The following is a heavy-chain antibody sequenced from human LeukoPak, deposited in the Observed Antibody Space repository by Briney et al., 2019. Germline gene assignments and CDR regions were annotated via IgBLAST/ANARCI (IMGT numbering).Heavy chain of an antibody. CDR2: IKQDGSEK. D-gene: IGHD6-13*01. V-gene: IGHV3-7*01. J-gene: IGHJ4*02. CDR1: GFTFSSYW. CDR3: ARDSSSWYYFDY. Sequence: PGGSLRLSCEASGFTFSSYWMSWVRQAPGKGLEWVANIKQDGSEKYYVDSVKGRFTISRDNAKNSLYLQMNSLRAEDTAVYYCARDSSSWYYFDYWGQGTLVTVSS.